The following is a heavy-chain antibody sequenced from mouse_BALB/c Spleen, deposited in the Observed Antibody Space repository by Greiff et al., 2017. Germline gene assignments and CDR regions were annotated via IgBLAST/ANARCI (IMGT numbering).Heavy chain of an antibody. J-gene: IGHJ4*01. Sequence: EVKLQESGPSLVKPSQTLSLTCSVTGDSITSGYWNWIRKFPGNKLEYMGYISYSGSTYYNPSLKSRISITRDTSKNQYYLQLNSVTTEDTATYYCARERYDYDEGMDYWGQGTSVTVSS. V-gene: IGHV3-8*02. CDR3: ARERYDYDEGMDY. CDR1: GDSITSGY. D-gene: IGHD2-4*01. CDR2: ISYSGST.